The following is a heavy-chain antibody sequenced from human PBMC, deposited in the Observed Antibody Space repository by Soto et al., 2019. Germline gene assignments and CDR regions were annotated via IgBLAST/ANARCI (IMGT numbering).Heavy chain of an antibody. Sequence: QVQLVQSGAEVKKPGASVRVSCKASGYTFTNYYIDWVRQAPGQGLEWMGIINPNGGSTTYVQKFQGRVTMTRDTSTSPVYMELGSLRSEDTAVYSCARAALTTVTNRLNDVFDVWGQGTLVTVSS. CDR3: ARAALTTVTNRLNDVFDV. CDR2: INPNGGST. CDR1: GYTFTNYY. V-gene: IGHV1-46*03. J-gene: IGHJ3*01. D-gene: IGHD4-4*01.